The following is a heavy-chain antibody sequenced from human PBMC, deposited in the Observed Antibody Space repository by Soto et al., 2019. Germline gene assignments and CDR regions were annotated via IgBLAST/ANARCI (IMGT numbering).Heavy chain of an antibody. J-gene: IGHJ5*02. CDR1: GGSISSYY. Sequence: SETLSLTCTVPGGSISSYYWSWIRQPPGKGLEWIGYIYYSGSTNYNPSLKSRVTISVDTSKNQFSLKLSSVTAADTAVYYCARRGYSGYDLSHWFDPWGQGTLVTVSS. D-gene: IGHD5-12*01. V-gene: IGHV4-59*08. CDR2: IYYSGST. CDR3: ARRGYSGYDLSHWFDP.